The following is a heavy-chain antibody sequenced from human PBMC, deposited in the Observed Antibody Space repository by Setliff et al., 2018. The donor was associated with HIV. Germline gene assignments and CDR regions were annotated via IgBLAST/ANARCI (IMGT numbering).Heavy chain of an antibody. CDR2: INSDGTST. Sequence: SCAASGFIFSNYWMHWVRQAPGKGLVWVSRINSDGTSTTYADSVKGRFTISRDNSKNTLYLQMNSLRVEDTAIYYCAKAPGWLFLSHYWGQGTLVTVSS. CDR1: GFIFSNYW. D-gene: IGHD3-22*01. J-gene: IGHJ4*02. V-gene: IGHV3-74*03. CDR3: AKAPGWLFLSHY.